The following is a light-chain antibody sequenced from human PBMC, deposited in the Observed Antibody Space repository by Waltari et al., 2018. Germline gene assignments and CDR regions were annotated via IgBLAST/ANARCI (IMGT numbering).Light chain of an antibody. CDR2: DKN. Sequence: SSALTQDPAVSVAMGPTVRSKCQGAGLRSSYDSRYQQRPGQAPRLVMYDKNNRPAGVPDRFSGSSSHNTASLTITGAQAEDEASYYCHSRDASGVGGSFGGGTKLTVL. CDR3: HSRDASGVGGS. V-gene: IGLV3-19*01. CDR1: GLRSSY. J-gene: IGLJ2*01.